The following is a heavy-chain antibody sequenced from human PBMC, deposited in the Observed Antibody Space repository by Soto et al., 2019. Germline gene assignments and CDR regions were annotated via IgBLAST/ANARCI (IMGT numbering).Heavy chain of an antibody. CDR1: GYTFTSYG. CDR2: ISAYNGNT. J-gene: IGHJ5*02. Sequence: ASVKVSCKASGYTFTSYGISWVRQAPGQGLEWMGWISAYNGNTNYAQKLQGRVTMTTDRSTGTAYMELRSLRSDDTAVYYCARDRAAGDRCSSTSCLHWFDPWGQGTLVTVSS. V-gene: IGHV1-18*01. CDR3: ARDRAAGDRCSSTSCLHWFDP. D-gene: IGHD2-2*01.